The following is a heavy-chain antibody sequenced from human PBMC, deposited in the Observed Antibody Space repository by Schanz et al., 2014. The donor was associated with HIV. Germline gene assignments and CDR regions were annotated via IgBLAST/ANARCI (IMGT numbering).Heavy chain of an antibody. CDR3: ARDNSGYYCPPTCYYYGMDV. CDR2: IIPIFGTA. CDR1: GGTVSSNA. V-gene: IGHV1-69*06. J-gene: IGHJ6*02. Sequence: QEQLVQSGAAVRKPGSSVTVSCKASGGTVSSNAISWVRQAPGQGLEWMGGIIPIFGTANYAQKFQGRVTITADKSTSTAYMELSSLRSEDTAVYYCARDNSGYYCPPTCYYYGMDVWGQGTTVTVSS. D-gene: IGHD3-22*01.